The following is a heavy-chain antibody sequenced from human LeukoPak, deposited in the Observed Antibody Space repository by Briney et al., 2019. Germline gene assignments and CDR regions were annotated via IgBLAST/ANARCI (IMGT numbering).Heavy chain of an antibody. J-gene: IGHJ4*02. CDR2: INHSGST. CDR3: ARVRATGAHDC. V-gene: IGHV4-34*01. Sequence: PSETLSLTCAVYGGFFSGYYWHWIRQPPGKGLEWIGEINHSGSTNYNPSLKRRVTISVDTSKRQFSLKLSSVTAADTPVYYCARVRATGAHDCWGQGTLVTVSS. D-gene: IGHD7-27*01. CDR1: GGFFSGYY.